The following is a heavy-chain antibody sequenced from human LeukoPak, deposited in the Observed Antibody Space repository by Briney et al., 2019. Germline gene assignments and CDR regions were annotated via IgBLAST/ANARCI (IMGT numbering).Heavy chain of an antibody. CDR3: AKGYALVGARYYFDY. CDR2: IWYDRSNK. V-gene: IGHV3-33*06. J-gene: IGHJ4*02. Sequence: GGSLRLSCAASGFTFSSYGMHWVRQAAGKGLEGVAVIWYDRSNKYYADPVKGRFTISRDNSKNTLYLQMNRLRAEDTAVYYCAKGYALVGARYYFDYWGQGTLVTVSS. CDR1: GFTFSSYG. D-gene: IGHD1-26*01.